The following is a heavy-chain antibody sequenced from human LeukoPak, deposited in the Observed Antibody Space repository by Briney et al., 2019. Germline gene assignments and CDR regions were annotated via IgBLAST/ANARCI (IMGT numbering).Heavy chain of an antibody. V-gene: IGHV1-18*01. CDR3: ARTDIPYSSSLEH. D-gene: IGHD6-6*01. Sequence: GASVKVSCKASGYTFTSHGIAWVRQAPGQGPEWMGWINGNNGNTNYAQKFQGRVTMTTDTSTSTAYMGLRSLRSDDTAVYYCARTDIPYSSSLEHWGQGTLVTVSS. J-gene: IGHJ1*01. CDR1: GYTFTSHG. CDR2: INGNNGNT.